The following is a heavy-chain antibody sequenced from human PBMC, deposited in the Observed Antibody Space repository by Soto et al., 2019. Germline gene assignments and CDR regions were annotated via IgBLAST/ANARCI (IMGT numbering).Heavy chain of an antibody. D-gene: IGHD3-22*01. Sequence: ASVKVSCKASGYTFTSYGSSWVRQAPGQGLEWMGWISAYNGNTNYAQKLQGRVTMTTDTSTSTAYMELRSLRSDDTAVYYCAREPSPRHYYDSSGYYDYWGQGTLVTVSS. CDR1: GYTFTSYG. CDR3: AREPSPRHYYDSSGYYDY. J-gene: IGHJ4*02. CDR2: ISAYNGNT. V-gene: IGHV1-18*01.